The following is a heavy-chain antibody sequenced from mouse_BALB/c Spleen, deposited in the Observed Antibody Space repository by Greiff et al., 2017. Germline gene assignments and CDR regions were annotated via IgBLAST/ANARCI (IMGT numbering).Heavy chain of an antibody. CDR2: IYPGDGDT. CDR1: GYAFSSSW. V-gene: IGHV1-82*01. Sequence: VQLQQSGPELVKPGASVKISCKASGYAFSSSWMNWVKQRPGQGLEWIGRIYPGDGDTNYNGKFKGKATLTADKSSSTAYMQLSSLTSVDSAVYFCARSGYYGYEDYWGQGTTLTVSS. D-gene: IGHD1-2*01. J-gene: IGHJ2*01. CDR3: ARSGYYGYEDY.